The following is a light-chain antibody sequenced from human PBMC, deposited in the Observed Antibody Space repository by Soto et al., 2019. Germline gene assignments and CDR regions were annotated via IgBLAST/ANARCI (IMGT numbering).Light chain of an antibody. CDR2: DAS. Sequence: DIQMTQSPSTLSAFVGDRVTITCRASQSISSWLAWYQQKPGKAPNLLISDASSLQSGVPSRFSGSGSGTDFTLTISRLEPEDFAVYYCQQYGSSGTFGQGTKVDIK. J-gene: IGKJ1*01. CDR3: QQYGSSGT. V-gene: IGKV1-5*01. CDR1: QSISSW.